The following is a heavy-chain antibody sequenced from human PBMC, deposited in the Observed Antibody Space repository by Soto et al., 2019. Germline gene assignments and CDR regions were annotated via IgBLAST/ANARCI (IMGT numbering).Heavy chain of an antibody. CDR2: INHSGST. D-gene: IGHD3-9*01. CDR3: ARGGTGEDILTGYYNGPYGMDV. J-gene: IGHJ6*02. V-gene: IGHV4-34*01. Sequence: PSETLSLTCAVYGGSFSGYYWSWIRQPPGKGLEWIGEINHSGSTNYNPSLKSRVTILVDTSKNQFSLKLSSVTAADTAVYYCARGGTGEDILTGYYNGPYGMDVWGQGTTVTVSS. CDR1: GGSFSGYY.